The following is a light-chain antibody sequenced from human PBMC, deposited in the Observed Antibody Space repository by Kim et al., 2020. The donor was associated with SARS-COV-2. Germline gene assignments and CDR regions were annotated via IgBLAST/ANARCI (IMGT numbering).Light chain of an antibody. CDR1: KLGDKY. CDR3: QAWDSSIAGVV. J-gene: IGLJ2*01. V-gene: IGLV3-1*01. CDR2: QDS. Sequence: PGQTASITCSGDKLGDKYACWYQQKPGQSPVLVIYQDSKRPSGIPERFSGSNSGNTATLTISGTQAMDEADYYCQAWDSSIAGVVFGGGTKLTVL.